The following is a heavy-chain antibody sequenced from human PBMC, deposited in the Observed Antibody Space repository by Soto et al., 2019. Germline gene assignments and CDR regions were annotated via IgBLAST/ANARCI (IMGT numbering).Heavy chain of an antibody. J-gene: IGHJ5*02. V-gene: IGHV3-7*01. Sequence: GGSLRLSCAASGFTFSNYWMSWVRQAPGKGLEWVANIKRDGSDKHYVDSVKGRFTISRDNALNSLYLHMNSLRAEDTAIYYCARDRLLDHYGNWFGPWGQGTLVTVSS. CDR2: IKRDGSDK. D-gene: IGHD4-17*01. CDR3: ARDRLLDHYGNWFGP. CDR1: GFTFSNYW.